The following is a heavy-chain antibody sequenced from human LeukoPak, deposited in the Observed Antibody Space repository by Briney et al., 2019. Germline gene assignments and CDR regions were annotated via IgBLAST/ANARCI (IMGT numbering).Heavy chain of an antibody. V-gene: IGHV3-23*01. CDR1: GFTFSSYT. CDR3: AKDLEFLHGGTYYHY. Sequence: PGGSLRLSCAASGFTFSSYTMSWVRQAPGKGLEWVSGISGSGGSTYYADSVKGRFTISRDNSKNTLYLQMSSLRAADTALYYCAKDLEFLHGGTYYHYWGQGTLVTVSS. CDR2: ISGSGGST. J-gene: IGHJ4*02. D-gene: IGHD1-26*01.